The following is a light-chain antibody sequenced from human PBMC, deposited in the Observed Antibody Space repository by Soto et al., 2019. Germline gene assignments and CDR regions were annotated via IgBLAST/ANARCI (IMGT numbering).Light chain of an antibody. V-gene: IGKV1-8*01. CDR1: QGISSY. Sequence: AIRMTQSPSSFSASTGDRVTITCRASQGISSYLAWYQQKPGKAPKLLIYAAATLQRGAPSRFSASGSGTDFTLTIRRLQSEYFATYYCQQYLSYPYTFGQGTKLEI. CDR2: AAA. J-gene: IGKJ2*01. CDR3: QQYLSYPYT.